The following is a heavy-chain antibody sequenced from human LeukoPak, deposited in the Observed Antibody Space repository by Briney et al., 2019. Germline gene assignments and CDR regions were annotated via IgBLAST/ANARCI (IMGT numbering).Heavy chain of an antibody. CDR3: ARANTAMVTSWFDP. CDR1: GYTFTSYD. J-gene: IGHJ5*02. Sequence: ASVKVSCKASGYTFTSYDINWVRQATGQGLEWMGWISAYNGNTNYAQKLQGRVTMTTDTSTSTAYMELRSLRSDDTAVYYCARANTAMVTSWFDPWGQGTLVTVSS. D-gene: IGHD5-18*01. CDR2: ISAYNGNT. V-gene: IGHV1-18*01.